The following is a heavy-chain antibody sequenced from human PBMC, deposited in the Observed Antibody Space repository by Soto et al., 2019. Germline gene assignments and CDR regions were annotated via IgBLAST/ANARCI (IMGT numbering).Heavy chain of an antibody. V-gene: IGHV4-30-4*01. CDR3: ASSGSGSWAYYFDY. D-gene: IGHD6-13*01. Sequence: SETLSLTCTVSGGSISSGDYYWSWIRQPPGKGLEWIGYIYYSGSTYYNPSLKSRVTISVDTSKNQFSLKLSSVTAADTAVYYCASSGSGSWAYYFDYWGQGTLVTVS. CDR2: IYYSGST. CDR1: GGSISSGDYY. J-gene: IGHJ4*02.